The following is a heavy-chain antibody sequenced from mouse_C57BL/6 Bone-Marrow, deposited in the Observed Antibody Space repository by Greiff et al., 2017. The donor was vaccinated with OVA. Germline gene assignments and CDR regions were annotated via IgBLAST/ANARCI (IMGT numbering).Heavy chain of an antibody. CDR3: ARVGYYGSLAY. D-gene: IGHD1-1*01. CDR1: GFTFSSYA. V-gene: IGHV5-4*01. CDR2: ISDGGSYT. J-gene: IGHJ3*01. Sequence: VQLQQSGGGLVKPGGSLKLSCAASGFTFSSYAMSWVRQTPEKRLEWVATISDGGSYTYSPDNVKGRFTISRDNAKNNLYLQMSHLKSEDTAMYYCARVGYYGSLAYWGQGTLVTVSA.